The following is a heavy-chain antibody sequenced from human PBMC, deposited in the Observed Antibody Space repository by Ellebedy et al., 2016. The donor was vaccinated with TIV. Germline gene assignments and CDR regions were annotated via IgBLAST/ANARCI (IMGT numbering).Heavy chain of an antibody. V-gene: IGHV3-48*03. CDR3: TRGRYYGSGSPSGNFDS. CDR1: GFTFSTYE. D-gene: IGHD3-10*01. J-gene: IGHJ4*02. CDR2: ISNSGELT. Sequence: GESLKISCAASGFTFSTYEMSWVRQAPGKGLEWVSYISNSGELTYYADSVKGRFTISRDNAEKSLYLQMNSLRAEDTALYYCTRGRYYGSGSPSGNFDSWGQGTLVTVSS.